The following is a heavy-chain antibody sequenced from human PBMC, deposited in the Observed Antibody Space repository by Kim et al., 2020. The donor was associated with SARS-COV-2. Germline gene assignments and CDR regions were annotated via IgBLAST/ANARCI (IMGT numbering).Heavy chain of an antibody. CDR3: ARQDRVLTSITTLSYFDY. Sequence: SETLSLTCTVSGGSINNYYWSWIRQPPGKGLEWIGYISYTGSTNYNPSLDTRVTFSVDTSENHFSLKLSSVTAADTAVYYCARQDRVLTSITTLSYFDY. CDR2: ISYTGST. D-gene: IGHD3-22*01. V-gene: IGHV4-59*13. CDR1: GGSINNYY. J-gene: IGHJ4*01.